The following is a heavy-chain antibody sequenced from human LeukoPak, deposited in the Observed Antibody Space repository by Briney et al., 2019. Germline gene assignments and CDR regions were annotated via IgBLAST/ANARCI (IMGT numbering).Heavy chain of an antibody. V-gene: IGHV3-30*04. CDR2: ISFDGSNK. J-gene: IGHJ4*02. CDR1: GFTFSNYP. D-gene: IGHD2-15*01. Sequence: GGSLRLSCAASGFTFSNYPMHWVRQAPGKGLEWVAVISFDGSNKYYADSVKGRFTISRDTSRNTLNLQMNSLRAEDTAVDYCARVRHCSDSSCSGVLDYWGQGTLVIVSS. CDR3: ARVRHCSDSSCSGVLDY.